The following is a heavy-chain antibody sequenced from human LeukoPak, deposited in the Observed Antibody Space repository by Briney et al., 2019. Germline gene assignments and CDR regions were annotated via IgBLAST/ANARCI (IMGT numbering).Heavy chain of an antibody. Sequence: GGSLRLSCAASGFIFTEYGMYWVRQASGQGLEWVAFVRKDATEKKYADSVEGRFTISRDDSENTVYLKMNNLRVDDTAVYYCAKRSGTNSGPFDSWGQGTPVIVSS. J-gene: IGHJ4*02. CDR1: GFIFTEYG. CDR2: VRKDATEK. D-gene: IGHD1-1*01. V-gene: IGHV3-30*02. CDR3: AKRSGTNSGPFDS.